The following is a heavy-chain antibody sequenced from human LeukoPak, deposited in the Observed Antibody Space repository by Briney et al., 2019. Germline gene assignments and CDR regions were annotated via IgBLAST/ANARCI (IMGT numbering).Heavy chain of an antibody. J-gene: IGHJ4*02. CDR3: ARAPGSGSYSAFDY. V-gene: IGHV1-46*01. Sequence: ASVKVSCKASGYTFTSYYMHWVRQAPGQGLEWMGIINPSGGSTSYAQKFQGRVTITRDASASTAYMDLSSLRSEDTAVYYCARAPGSGSYSAFDYWGQGTLVTVSS. D-gene: IGHD1-26*01. CDR1: GYTFTSYY. CDR2: INPSGGST.